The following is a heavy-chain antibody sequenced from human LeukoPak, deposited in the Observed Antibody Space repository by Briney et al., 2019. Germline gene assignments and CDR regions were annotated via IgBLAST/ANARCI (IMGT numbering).Heavy chain of an antibody. CDR3: ARPYYDILTGYLAFFDY. V-gene: IGHV4-39*01. CDR2: IFYSGST. J-gene: IGHJ4*02. Sequence: SETLSLTCTVSGGSISTSNYYWGWIRQPPGKGLEWIGNIFYSGSTYYSPSLKSRVTISLDTSRNQFSLKLSSVTAADTAVYYCARPYYDILTGYLAFFDYWGQGTLVTVSS. CDR1: GGSISTSNYY. D-gene: IGHD3-9*01.